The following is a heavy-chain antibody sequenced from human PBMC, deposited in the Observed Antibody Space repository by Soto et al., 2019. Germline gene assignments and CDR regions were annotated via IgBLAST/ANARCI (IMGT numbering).Heavy chain of an antibody. D-gene: IGHD6-13*01. CDR2: ISWNSGSI. V-gene: IGHV3-9*01. CDR1: GFTFDDYA. J-gene: IGHJ5*02. Sequence: EVQLVESGEGLVQPGRSLRLSCAASGFTFDDYAMHWVRQAPGKGLEWVSGISWNSGSIGYADSVKGRFTISRDNAKNSRYLQMNSLRTEDTALYYCAKGLGSSWSYWFDPWGQGTLVTVSS. CDR3: AKGLGSSWSYWFDP.